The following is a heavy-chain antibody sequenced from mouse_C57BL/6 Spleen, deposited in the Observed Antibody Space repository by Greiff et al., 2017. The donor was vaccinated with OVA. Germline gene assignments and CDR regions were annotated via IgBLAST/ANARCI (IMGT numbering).Heavy chain of an antibody. J-gene: IGHJ4*01. Sequence: QVQLQQPGAELVKPGASVKLSCKASGYTFTSYWLHWVKQRPGQGLEWIGMIHPNSGSTNYNEKFKSKATLTVDKSSSTAYMQLSSLTSEDSAVYYCARSDYGSSPDYYAMDYWGQGTSVTVSS. V-gene: IGHV1-64*01. CDR2: IHPNSGST. CDR1: GYTFTSYW. D-gene: IGHD1-1*01. CDR3: ARSDYGSSPDYYAMDY.